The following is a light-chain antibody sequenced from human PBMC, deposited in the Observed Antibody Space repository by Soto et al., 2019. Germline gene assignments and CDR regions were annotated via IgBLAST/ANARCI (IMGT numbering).Light chain of an antibody. CDR2: DAS. J-gene: IGKJ5*01. Sequence: EIVLTQSPATLSLSPGERATLSCRASQGVSSYLAWYQQKPGQAPRLLIYDASNRATGSPARCSGSGTGTYFTLTISSLEPEDFAVYYCQQRSNWPITFGQGTRLEIK. V-gene: IGKV3-11*01. CDR3: QQRSNWPIT. CDR1: QGVSSY.